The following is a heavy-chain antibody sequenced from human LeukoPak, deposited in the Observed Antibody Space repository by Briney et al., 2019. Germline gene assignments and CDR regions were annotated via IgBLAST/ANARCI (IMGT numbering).Heavy chain of an antibody. CDR1: GFTFSSYS. D-gene: IGHD2-15*01. Sequence: GGSLTLSCAASGFTFSSYSMNWVRQAPGKGLEWVSSISSSSSYIYYADSVKGRFTISRDNAKNSLYLQMNSLRAKDTAVYYCAKGRGYCSGGSCSGDAFDIWGQGTMVTVSS. J-gene: IGHJ3*02. V-gene: IGHV3-21*04. CDR3: AKGRGYCSGGSCSGDAFDI. CDR2: ISSSSSYI.